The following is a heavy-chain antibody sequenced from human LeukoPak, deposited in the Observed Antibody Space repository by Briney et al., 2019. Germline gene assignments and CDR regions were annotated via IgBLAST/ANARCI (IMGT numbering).Heavy chain of an antibody. CDR2: MNPNSGNT. J-gene: IGHJ6*03. CDR3: ARGVRGGVVYYYYYMDV. V-gene: IGHV1-8*01. D-gene: IGHD2-15*01. CDR1: GYTFTSYD. Sequence: GASVKVSCKASGYTFTSYDNNWVRQATGQGLEWMGWMNPNSGNTGYAQEFQGRVTMTRNTSISTAYMELSSLRSEDTAVYYCARGVRGGVVYYYYYMDVWGKGTTVTVSS.